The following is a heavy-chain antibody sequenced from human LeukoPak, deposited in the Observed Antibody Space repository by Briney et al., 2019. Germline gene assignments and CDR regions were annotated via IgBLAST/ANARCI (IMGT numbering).Heavy chain of an antibody. CDR2: ISGSGGST. J-gene: IGHJ4*02. CDR3: AKPYSSGWGYFDY. Sequence: GGSLRLSCAASGFTFSSYAMSWVRQAPGKGQEWVSAISGSGGSTYYADSVKGRFTISRDNSKNTLYLQMNSLRAEDTAVYYCAKPYSSGWGYFDYWGQGTLVTVSS. CDR1: GFTFSSYA. D-gene: IGHD6-19*01. V-gene: IGHV3-23*01.